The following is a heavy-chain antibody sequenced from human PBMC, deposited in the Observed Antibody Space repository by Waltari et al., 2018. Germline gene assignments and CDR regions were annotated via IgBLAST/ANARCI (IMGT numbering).Heavy chain of an antibody. CDR1: GGSITNYY. CDR3: ARHYGSGTYPLDY. D-gene: IGHD3-10*01. V-gene: IGHV4-59*01. Sequence: QVQLQESGPGLVRPSETLSLTCTVSGGSITNYYWSWIRQSPGKGLEWIAYMHSSGTSVTTNHNPSLKSRIAMSIDTSKNQFSLQLSSVTSADTAVYYCARHYGSGTYPLDYWGQGTLVTVSS. CDR2: MHSSGTSVTT. J-gene: IGHJ4*02.